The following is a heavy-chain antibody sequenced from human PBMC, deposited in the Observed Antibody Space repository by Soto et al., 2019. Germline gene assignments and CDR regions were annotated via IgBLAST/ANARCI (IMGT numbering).Heavy chain of an antibody. Sequence: PGESLKISCKGSGYSFTSYWIGWVRQMPGKGLEWMGIIYPGDSDTRYSPSFQGQVTISADKSISTAYLQWSSLKASDTAMYYCARLWGLTIFGVDPRNAYYMDVWGKGTTVTVSS. CDR3: ARLWGLTIFGVDPRNAYYMDV. CDR1: GYSFTSYW. J-gene: IGHJ6*03. V-gene: IGHV5-51*01. D-gene: IGHD3-3*01. CDR2: IYPGDSDT.